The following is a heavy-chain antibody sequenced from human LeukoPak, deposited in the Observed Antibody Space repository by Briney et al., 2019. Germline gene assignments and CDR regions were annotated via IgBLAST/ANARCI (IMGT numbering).Heavy chain of an antibody. V-gene: IGHV4-39*01. CDR1: RGSISSSSYY. D-gene: IGHD3-22*01. CDR2: IYYSGST. CDR3: AGTGDSSGYYPNYFDY. J-gene: IGHJ4*02. Sequence: SETLSLTCTVSRGSISSSSYYWGWIRQPPGKGLEWIGSIYYSGSTYYNPSLKSRVTISVDTSKNQFSLKLSSVTAADTAVYNCAGTGDSSGYYPNYFDYWGQGTLVTVSS.